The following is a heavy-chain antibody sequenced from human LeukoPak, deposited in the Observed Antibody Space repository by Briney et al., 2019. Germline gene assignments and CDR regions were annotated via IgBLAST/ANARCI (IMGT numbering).Heavy chain of an antibody. CDR3: ARDGGYCSSTSCYELLGFDP. CDR1: GYTFTGYY. D-gene: IGHD2-2*01. Sequence: GASVKVSCKASGYTFTGYYMHWLRQAPGQGLEWMGWINPNSGGTNYAQKFQGRVTMTRDTSISTAYMELSRLRSDDTAVYYCARDGGYCSSTSCYELLGFDPWGQGTLVTVSS. J-gene: IGHJ5*02. V-gene: IGHV1-2*02. CDR2: INPNSGGT.